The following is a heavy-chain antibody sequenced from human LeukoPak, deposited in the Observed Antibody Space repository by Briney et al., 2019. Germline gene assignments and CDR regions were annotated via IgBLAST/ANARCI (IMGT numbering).Heavy chain of an antibody. CDR3: ARAHYTHYYYGMDV. J-gene: IGHJ6*02. D-gene: IGHD4-11*01. CDR1: RFTFSSFW. Sequence: PGGSLRLSCAASRFTFSSFWMHWVRQGPGKGLVWVSRINPDGSSTDYADSVKGRFTISRDNAKNTLFLQMNSLRAEDTAVYFCARAHYTHYYYGMDVWGQGTTVTVSS. CDR2: INPDGSST. V-gene: IGHV3-74*01.